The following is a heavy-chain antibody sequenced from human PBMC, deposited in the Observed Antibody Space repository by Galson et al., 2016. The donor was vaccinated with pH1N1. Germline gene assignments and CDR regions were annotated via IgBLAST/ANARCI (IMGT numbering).Heavy chain of an antibody. J-gene: IGHJ2*01. V-gene: IGHV4-39*01. Sequence: ETLSLTCSVSGGSIRSSSYYWGWIRQPPGKGLEWIATIHYNGNTYHNPSLKSRVTMSVDTSKIQFSLQLSSVTAADTAVYYCARQGGNADKWQWYFDLWGRGTLVSVFS. CDR2: IHYNGNT. D-gene: IGHD5-12*01. CDR1: GGSIRSSSYY. CDR3: ARQGGNADKWQWYFDL.